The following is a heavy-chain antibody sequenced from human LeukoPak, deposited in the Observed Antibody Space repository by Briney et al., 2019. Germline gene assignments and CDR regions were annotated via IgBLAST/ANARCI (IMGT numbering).Heavy chain of an antibody. CDR3: ARQPRGCSSTSCYHFDY. V-gene: IGHV4-59*08. Sequence: KTSETLSLTCTVSGGDISGHYWSWIRQPPGRGLEWIGYVYYSATPSYYNPSTNYNPSLESRVTISVDTSKDQFSLKLSSVTAADTAVYYCARQPRGCSSTSCYHFDYWGQGTLVTVSS. D-gene: IGHD2-2*01. J-gene: IGHJ4*02. CDR1: GGDISGHY. CDR2: VYYSATPSYYNPST.